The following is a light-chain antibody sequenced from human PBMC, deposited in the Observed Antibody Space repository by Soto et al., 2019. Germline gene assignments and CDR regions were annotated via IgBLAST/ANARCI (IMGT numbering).Light chain of an antibody. CDR3: QQYYTFPRT. CDR2: WAS. Sequence: DIVMTQSPDSLAVSLGERATINCKSSQSLLYTSNNKNYLSWYQKKPGQPPKMLIYWASTRESGVPDRFTGSGPGSNFTLTIASLQAEDVAVYYCQQYYTFPRTFGQGSKVEIK. V-gene: IGKV4-1*01. CDR1: QSLLYTSNNKNY. J-gene: IGKJ1*01.